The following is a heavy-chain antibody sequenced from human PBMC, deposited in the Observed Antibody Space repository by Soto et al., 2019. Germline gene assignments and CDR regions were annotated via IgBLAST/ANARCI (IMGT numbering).Heavy chain of an antibody. D-gene: IGHD1-26*01. J-gene: IGHJ4*02. CDR1: GYTFTGYY. Sequence: ASVKVSCKASGYTFTGYYMHWVRQAPGQGLGWMGWINPNSGGTNYAQKFQGRVTMTRDTSINTAYMELSRLRSDDTAVYYCARVVGSLYSFSFDYWGQGTLVTVSS. CDR2: INPNSGGT. CDR3: ARVVGSLYSFSFDY. V-gene: IGHV1-2*02.